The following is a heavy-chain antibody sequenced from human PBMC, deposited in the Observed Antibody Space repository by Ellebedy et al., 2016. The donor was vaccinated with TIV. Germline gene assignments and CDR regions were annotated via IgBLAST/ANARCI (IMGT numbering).Heavy chain of an antibody. CDR3: VRDQMGSSYPFDY. J-gene: IGHJ4*02. Sequence: GESLKISXAASGITVSNNYMRWVRQAPGKGLEWVSLIYSRGATYYADSVKGRFTISRDSAKNMLYLQMNSLRAEDTAVFYCVRDQMGSSYPFDYWGQGTRVTVSP. CDR1: GITVSNNY. D-gene: IGHD5-24*01. CDR2: IYSRGAT. V-gene: IGHV3-66*01.